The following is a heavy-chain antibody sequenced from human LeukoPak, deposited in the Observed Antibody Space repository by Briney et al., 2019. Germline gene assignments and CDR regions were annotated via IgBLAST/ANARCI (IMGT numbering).Heavy chain of an antibody. Sequence: SQTLSLTCTVSGGSISSGDYCWSWIRQPPGKGLEWIGYIYYSGSTYYNPSLKSRVTISVDTSKNQFSLKLSSVTAADTAVYYCARDAKLRYFDYWGQGTLVTVSS. D-gene: IGHD3-9*01. CDR3: ARDAKLRYFDY. J-gene: IGHJ4*02. CDR1: GGSISSGDYC. CDR2: IYYSGST. V-gene: IGHV4-30-4*01.